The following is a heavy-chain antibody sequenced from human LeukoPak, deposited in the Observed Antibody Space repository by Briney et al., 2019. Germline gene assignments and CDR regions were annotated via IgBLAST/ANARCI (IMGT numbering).Heavy chain of an antibody. CDR1: GFTFSSYA. Sequence: GRSLRLSCAASGFTFSSYAMHWVRQAPGKGRGWGAVISYDGSNKYYADSVKGRFTISRDNSKNTLYLQMNSLRAEDTAVYYCARPLVMVRGVNDAFDIWGQGTMVTVPS. J-gene: IGHJ3*02. V-gene: IGHV3-30-3*01. CDR2: ISYDGSNK. CDR3: ARPLVMVRGVNDAFDI. D-gene: IGHD3-10*01.